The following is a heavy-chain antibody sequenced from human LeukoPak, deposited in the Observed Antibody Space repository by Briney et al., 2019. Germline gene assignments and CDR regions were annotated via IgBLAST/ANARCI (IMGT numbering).Heavy chain of an antibody. J-gene: IGHJ4*02. CDR1: GFTFSNAW. D-gene: IGHD3-10*01. Sequence: GGSLRLSCAASGFTFSNAWMNWVRQAPGKGLEWVANIKQDGSGKYYVDSVKGRFTISRDNAKNSLYLQMNSLRAEDTAVYYCARDFYSYGSGSYYKDYWGQGTLVTVSS. CDR2: IKQDGSGK. V-gene: IGHV3-7*01. CDR3: ARDFYSYGSGSYYKDY.